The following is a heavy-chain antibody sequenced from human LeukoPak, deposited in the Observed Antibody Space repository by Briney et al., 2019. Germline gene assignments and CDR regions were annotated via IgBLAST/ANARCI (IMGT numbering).Heavy chain of an antibody. Sequence: PSQTLSLTCTVSGGSISSGDYYWSWIRQPPGKGLEWIGYIYYSRSTYYNPSLKSRVTISVDTSKNQFSLKLSSVTAADTAVYYCARSEEANWFDPWGQGTLVTVSS. CDR3: ARSEEANWFDP. CDR1: GGSISSGDYY. CDR2: IYYSRST. J-gene: IGHJ5*02. D-gene: IGHD3-3*01. V-gene: IGHV4-30-4*01.